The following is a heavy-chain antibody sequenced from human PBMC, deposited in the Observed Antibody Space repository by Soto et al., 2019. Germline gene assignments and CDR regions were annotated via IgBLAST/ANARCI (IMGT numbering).Heavy chain of an antibody. J-gene: IGHJ6*02. Sequence: QVQLVQSGAEVKKPGASVKVSCKASGYTFTSYDINWVRQATEQGLEWMGWMNPNSGNTGYAQKFQGRVTMTRNTSISTAYMELSSLRSEDTAVYYCAGLVVAATDWNYYGMDVWGQGTTVTVSS. CDR3: AGLVVAATDWNYYGMDV. CDR2: MNPNSGNT. D-gene: IGHD2-15*01. CDR1: GYTFTSYD. V-gene: IGHV1-8*01.